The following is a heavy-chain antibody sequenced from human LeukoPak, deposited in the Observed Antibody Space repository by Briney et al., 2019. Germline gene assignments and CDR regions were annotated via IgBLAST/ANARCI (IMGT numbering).Heavy chain of an antibody. V-gene: IGHV1-8*01. Sequence: ASVKVSCKASGYTFTSYDINWVRQAPGQGLEWMGWMNPNSGNTGYAQKFQGRVTMTRNTSISTAYMELSSLRSEDTAVYYCARVGVPAAMRENWFDLWGQGTLVTVSS. D-gene: IGHD2-2*01. CDR2: MNPNSGNT. J-gene: IGHJ5*02. CDR3: ARVGVPAAMRENWFDL. CDR1: GYTFTSYD.